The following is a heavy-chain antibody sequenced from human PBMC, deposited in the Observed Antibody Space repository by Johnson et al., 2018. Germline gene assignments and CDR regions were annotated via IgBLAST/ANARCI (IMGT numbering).Heavy chain of an antibody. CDR1: GFTFSSYG. V-gene: IGHV3-33*01. CDR2: IWYDGRDT. D-gene: IGHD7-27*01. Sequence: QVQLVESGGGVVQPGRSLRLSCAPSGFTFSSYGMHWVRQAPGKGLEWVAGIWYDGRDTDHADSVKGRFTISRDNSKNILYLQRNSLRGEDTAVYYCARETGERTYDIWGQGTTVTVSS. J-gene: IGHJ3*02. CDR3: ARETGERTYDI.